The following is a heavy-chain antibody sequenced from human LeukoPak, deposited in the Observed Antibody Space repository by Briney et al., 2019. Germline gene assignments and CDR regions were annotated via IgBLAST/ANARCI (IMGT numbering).Heavy chain of an antibody. CDR3: SSGSSMDV. Sequence: GGSLRLSCSASGLTFSSYAMHWVRQAPGKGLEYVSVISSNGGSTYYADSVKGRFTISRDNSKNTLFLQMSSLRAEDTAVYYCSSGSSMDVWGQGTTVTVSS. CDR2: ISSNGGST. CDR1: GLTFSSYA. J-gene: IGHJ6*02. V-gene: IGHV3-64D*06. D-gene: IGHD3-22*01.